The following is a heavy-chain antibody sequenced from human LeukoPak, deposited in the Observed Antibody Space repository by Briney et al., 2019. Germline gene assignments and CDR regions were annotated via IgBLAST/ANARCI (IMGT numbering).Heavy chain of an antibody. Sequence: PGGSLRFSCAASGFLFSSYGMNWVRQAPGKGLEWVSSISFSSTYIYYADSVKGRFTISRDNAKNSLFLQMNSLRAEDTAVYYCARSDPVVVMAAAPSYFDYWGQGILVTVSS. CDR2: ISFSSTYI. D-gene: IGHD2-15*01. J-gene: IGHJ4*02. V-gene: IGHV3-21*01. CDR1: GFLFSSYG. CDR3: ARSDPVVVMAAAPSYFDY.